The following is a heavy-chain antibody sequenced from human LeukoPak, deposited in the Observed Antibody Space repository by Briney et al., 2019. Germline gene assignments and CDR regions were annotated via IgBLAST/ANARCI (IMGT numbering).Heavy chain of an antibody. V-gene: IGHV4-61*01. CDR1: GGSVSSGSYY. D-gene: IGHD6-25*01. CDR2: IYNSGIT. J-gene: IGHJ6*02. CDR3: ARDTSAGRYAMDV. Sequence: SETLSLTCTVSGGSVSSGSYYWSWIRQPPGKGLEWIGYIYNSGITNYNPSLKSRVTISADTAKNQFSLKLTSVTAADTAVYYCARDTSAGRYAMDVWGQGTTVTAPS.